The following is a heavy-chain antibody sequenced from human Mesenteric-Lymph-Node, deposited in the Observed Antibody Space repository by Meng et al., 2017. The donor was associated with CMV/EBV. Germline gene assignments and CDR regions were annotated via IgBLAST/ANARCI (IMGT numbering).Heavy chain of an antibody. V-gene: IGHV1-69*01. CDR3: ARDLSGRLDY. J-gene: IGHJ4*02. Sequence: ACKASGGTFSSYAISWVRQAPGQGLEWMGGIIPIFGTANYAQKFQGRVTITADESTSTAYMELSSLRSEDTAVYYCARDLSGRLDYWGQGTLVTVSS. D-gene: IGHD1-1*01. CDR1: GGTFSSYA. CDR2: IIPIFGTA.